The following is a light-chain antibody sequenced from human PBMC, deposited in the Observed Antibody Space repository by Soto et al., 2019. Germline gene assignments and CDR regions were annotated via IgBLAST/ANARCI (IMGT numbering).Light chain of an antibody. Sequence: QSVLTQPPSVSAAPGQKVTISCSGSTSNIGNNYVAWYQQLPGTVPKLLIYETNRRPSGIPDRFSGSKSGTSATLGITGLQAGDEPDYYCGTWDPRLSAVVFGRGTKVTVL. CDR3: GTWDPRLSAVV. CDR1: TSNIGNNY. J-gene: IGLJ1*01. CDR2: ETN. V-gene: IGLV1-51*02.